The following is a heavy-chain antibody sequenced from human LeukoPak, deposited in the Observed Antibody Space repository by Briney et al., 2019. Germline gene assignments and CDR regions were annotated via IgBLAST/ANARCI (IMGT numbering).Heavy chain of an antibody. V-gene: IGHV1-2*02. D-gene: IGHD3-3*01. J-gene: IGHJ6*03. CDR3: ARDFWSGHSGVYYYYMDV. CDR2: IDPNSGGT. CDR1: GYIFTGYH. Sequence: GASVKVSCKASGYIFTGYHMHWVRQAPGQGLEWMGWIDPNSGGTTYAQKFQGRVTMTRDTSISTAYMDLRTLKSDDTAVYYCARDFWSGHSGVYYYYMDVWGKGTTVIVSS.